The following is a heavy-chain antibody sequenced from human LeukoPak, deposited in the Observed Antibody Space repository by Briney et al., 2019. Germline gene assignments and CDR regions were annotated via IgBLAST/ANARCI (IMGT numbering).Heavy chain of an antibody. CDR1: GYSFTRYW. V-gene: IGHV5-51*01. J-gene: IGHJ4*02. CDR2: IFPGDSDT. Sequence: GESLKISCKGSGYSFTRYWIGWVRQMPGKGLEWMGIIFPGDSDTRYNPSFQGQVTISADKSISTAYLQWSSLKASDTAMYYCTCATPYYYGSGSYYTDSWGQGTLVTVSS. D-gene: IGHD3-10*01. CDR3: TCATPYYYGSGSYYTDS.